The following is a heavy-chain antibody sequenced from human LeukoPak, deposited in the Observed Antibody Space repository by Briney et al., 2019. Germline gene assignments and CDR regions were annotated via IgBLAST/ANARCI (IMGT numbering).Heavy chain of an antibody. CDR3: ARSGRDVGFAFDI. V-gene: IGHV4-34*01. D-gene: IGHD5-12*01. CDR1: GGPFNDYY. Sequence: SETLSLTCAVYGGPFNDYYWNWLRQPPGKGLEWIGEINHSGSTNYHPSYKSRVTISLDTSQNHFSLKLTSVTAADMAVYYCARSGRDVGFAFDIWGLGTLVTISS. CDR2: INHSGST. J-gene: IGHJ3*02.